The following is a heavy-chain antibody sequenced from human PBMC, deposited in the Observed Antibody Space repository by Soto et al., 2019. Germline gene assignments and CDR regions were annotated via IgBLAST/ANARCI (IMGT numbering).Heavy chain of an antibody. Sequence: ASVKVSCKASGYTFTSYGISWVRQAHGQGLEWMGWVSAYNGNTNYAQKLQGRVTMTTDTSTSTAYMELRSLRSDDTAVYYCARERYCSGGSCYRDYYYNYGMDVWGQGTTVTVSS. J-gene: IGHJ6*02. D-gene: IGHD2-15*01. CDR1: GYTFTSYG. CDR2: VSAYNGNT. V-gene: IGHV1-18*01. CDR3: ARERYCSGGSCYRDYYYNYGMDV.